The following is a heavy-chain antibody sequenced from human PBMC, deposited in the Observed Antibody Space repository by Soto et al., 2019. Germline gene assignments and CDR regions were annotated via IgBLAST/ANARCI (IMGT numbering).Heavy chain of an antibody. CDR2: ISGSGGST. V-gene: IGHV3-23*01. J-gene: IGHJ4*02. CDR1: GFTFSSYA. CDR3: AKDPTGDYVDRSPNFDY. D-gene: IGHD4-17*01. Sequence: EVQLLESGGGLVQPGGSLRLSCAASGFTFSSYAMSWVRQAPGKGLEWVSAISGSGGSTYYADSVKGRFTISRDNSKNTLYLQMNSLRAEDTAVYYCAKDPTGDYVDRSPNFDYWGQGTLVTVSS.